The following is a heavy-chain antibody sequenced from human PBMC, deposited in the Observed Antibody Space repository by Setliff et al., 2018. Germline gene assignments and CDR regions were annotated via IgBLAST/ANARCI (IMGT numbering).Heavy chain of an antibody. D-gene: IGHD3-10*02. CDR3: ARGRDVFPVPPYMDV. V-gene: IGHV4-34*01. CDR1: GGSFSDFY. CDR2: ITHRRVT. J-gene: IGHJ6*03. Sequence: PSETLSLTCAVYGGSFSDFYWIWIRQPPGEGLEWIGEITHRRVTTYNPSLQSRAAISLDTSKRRFSLKLGPVSAADTAVYYCARGRDVFPVPPYMDVWAEGTTVTVSS.